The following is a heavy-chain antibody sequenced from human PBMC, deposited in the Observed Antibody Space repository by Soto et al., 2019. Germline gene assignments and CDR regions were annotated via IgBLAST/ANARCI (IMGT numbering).Heavy chain of an antibody. D-gene: IGHD6-13*01. J-gene: IGHJ3*02. CDR2: ISYDGSNK. Sequence: GGSRRLSCAASGFTFSSYAMHWVRQAPGKGLEWVAVISYDGSNKYYADSVKGRFTISRDNSKNTLYLQMNSLRAEDTAVYYCARDEEQQLVRHAFDIWGKGTMVTVSS. V-gene: IGHV3-30-3*01. CDR3: ARDEEQQLVRHAFDI. CDR1: GFTFSSYA.